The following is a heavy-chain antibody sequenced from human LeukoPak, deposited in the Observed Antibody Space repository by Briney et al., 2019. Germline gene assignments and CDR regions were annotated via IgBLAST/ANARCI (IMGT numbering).Heavy chain of an antibody. CDR1: GGSISSDYYY. Sequence: SQTLSLTCTVSGGSISSDYYYWSWIRQPAEKGLEWIGYIYYSGSTNYNPSLNSRVNILIDTSKNQFSLKLGSVTAADTAVYYCARRRVDSSGYDAFGIWGQGTMVTVSS. D-gene: IGHD3-22*01. J-gene: IGHJ3*02. CDR2: IYYSGST. CDR3: ARRRVDSSGYDAFGI. V-gene: IGHV4-61*10.